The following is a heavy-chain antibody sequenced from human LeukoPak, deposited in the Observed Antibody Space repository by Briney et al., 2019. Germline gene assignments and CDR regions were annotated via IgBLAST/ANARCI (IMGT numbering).Heavy chain of an antibody. CDR3: ARWGDYYGSGSYYNGSQNWFDP. CDR2: ISSSGSTI. Sequence: PGGSLRLSCAASGFTFSDYYMSWIRQAPGKGLGWVSYISSSGSTIYYADSVKGRFTISSNNAKNSLYLQMNSLRAEDTAVYYCARWGDYYGSGSYYNGSQNWFDPWGQGTLVTVSS. D-gene: IGHD3-10*01. V-gene: IGHV3-11*01. J-gene: IGHJ5*02. CDR1: GFTFSDYY.